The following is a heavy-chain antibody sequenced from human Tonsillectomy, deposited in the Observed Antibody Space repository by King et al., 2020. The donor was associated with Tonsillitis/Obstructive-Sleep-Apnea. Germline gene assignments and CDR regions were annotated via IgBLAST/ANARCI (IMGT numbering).Heavy chain of an antibody. CDR2: ISYDGSHK. Sequence: QLVQSGGGVVQPGRSLRLSCAASGFTFSSYAMHWVRQAPGKGLEWVTVISYDGSHKYYADSVKGRFTISRDNSKNTLYLQMNSLRPEDTAVYYCARAPGIAASNINYYFGMDVWGQGTMVTVSS. CDR1: GFTFSSYA. CDR3: ARAPGIAASNINYYFGMDV. V-gene: IGHV3-30*04. J-gene: IGHJ6*02. D-gene: IGHD6-13*01.